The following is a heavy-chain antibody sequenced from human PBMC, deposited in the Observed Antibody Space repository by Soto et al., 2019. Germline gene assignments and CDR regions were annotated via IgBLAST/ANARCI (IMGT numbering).Heavy chain of an antibody. Sequence: SGPTLVNPTQTLMLTCTFSGFSLSTSGVGVGWIRQPPGKALEWLALIYWNDDKRYSPSLKSRLTITKDTSKNQVVLTMTNMDPVDTATYYCAHSSYKRYFDWARYFDYWGQGTLVTVSS. D-gene: IGHD3-9*01. CDR1: GFSLSTSGVG. V-gene: IGHV2-5*01. CDR3: AHSSYKRYFDWARYFDY. J-gene: IGHJ4*02. CDR2: IYWNDDK.